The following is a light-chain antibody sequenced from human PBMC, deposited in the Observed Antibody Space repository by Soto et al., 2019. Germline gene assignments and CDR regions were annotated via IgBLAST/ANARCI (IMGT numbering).Light chain of an antibody. J-gene: IGKJ3*01. CDR2: ATS. CDR3: QQCDTYPFT. Sequence: DIQMTQSPSSLSASVGDRVTITCRASQAISNYVAWFQQKPGKAPKSLIFATSLLQSGVPSRFSGSWSGTDFTLTISSLQPEDFATYYCQQCDTYPFTFGPGTTVDIK. V-gene: IGKV1-16*01. CDR1: QAISNY.